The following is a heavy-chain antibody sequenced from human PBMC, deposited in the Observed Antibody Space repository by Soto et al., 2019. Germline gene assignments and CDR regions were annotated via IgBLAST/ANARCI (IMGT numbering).Heavy chain of an antibody. D-gene: IGHD6-19*01. CDR3: AIYAVADNVGVRFDY. CDR1: GGSISSYY. Sequence: QVQLQESGPGLVKPSETLSLTCTVSGGSISSYYWSWIRQPPGKGLEWVGYIYYSGSTNYNPSLTSRVTISVDTSNIQSSLKLSPVTAADTAVYYFAIYAVADNVGVRFDYWCQGTLVTVSS. CDR2: IYYSGST. J-gene: IGHJ4*02. V-gene: IGHV4-59*01.